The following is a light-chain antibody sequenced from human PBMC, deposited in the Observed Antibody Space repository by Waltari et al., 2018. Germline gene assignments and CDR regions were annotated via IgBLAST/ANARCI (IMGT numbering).Light chain of an antibody. CDR2: ETS. CDR3: QQYKTFYS. Sequence: DIQMTQSPSTLSASVGDRVTITCRASHNINTWLAWYQQKPGKAPKLLIYETSTLEGGVPSRFSGSGSGTHFTLTISSLQPDDFGTYYCQQYKTFYSFGQGTKL. J-gene: IGKJ2*01. V-gene: IGKV1-5*03. CDR1: HNINTW.